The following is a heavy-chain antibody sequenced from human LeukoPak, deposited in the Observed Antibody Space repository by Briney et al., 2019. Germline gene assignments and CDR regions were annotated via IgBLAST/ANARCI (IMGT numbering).Heavy chain of an antibody. J-gene: IGHJ4*02. CDR1: GGSISSSSYY. CDR2: IYYSGST. V-gene: IGHV4-39*01. CDR3: ARIRITMLPGRYHFDY. D-gene: IGHD3-10*01. Sequence: PSETLSLTCTVSGGSISSSSYYWGWIRQPPGKGLEWIGSIYYSGSTYYNPSLKSRVTISVDTSKNQFSLKLSSVTAADTAVYYCARIRITMLPGRYHFDYWGQGTLVTVSS.